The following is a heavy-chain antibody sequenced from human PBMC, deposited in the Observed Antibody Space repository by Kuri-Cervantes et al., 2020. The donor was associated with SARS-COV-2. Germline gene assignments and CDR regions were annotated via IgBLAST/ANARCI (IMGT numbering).Heavy chain of an antibody. D-gene: IGHD3-10*01. Sequence: ESLKISCTVSGGSISSYYWSWIRQPPGKGLEWIGYIYYSGSTNYNPSLKSRVTISVDTSKNQFSLKLSSVTAADTAVYYCARSSGSGDYWGQGTLVTVSS. V-gene: IGHV4-59*12. CDR3: ARSSGSGDY. CDR2: IYYSGST. CDR1: GGSISSYY. J-gene: IGHJ4*02.